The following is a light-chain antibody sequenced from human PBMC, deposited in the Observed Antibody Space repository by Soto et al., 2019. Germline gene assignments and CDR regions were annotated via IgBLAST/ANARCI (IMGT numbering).Light chain of an antibody. J-gene: IGKJ1*01. CDR1: QSVSSNY. CDR3: QHFGSSPPWP. CDR2: GAS. V-gene: IGKV3-20*01. Sequence: ENVLTQFPGTLSLSPGERATLSCRASQSVSSNYLAWYQQKPGQAPRLLINGASSRAAGIPDRFRGSGSGTDFTLTISRLEPEDFAVYYCQHFGSSPPWPFGQGTKVEMK.